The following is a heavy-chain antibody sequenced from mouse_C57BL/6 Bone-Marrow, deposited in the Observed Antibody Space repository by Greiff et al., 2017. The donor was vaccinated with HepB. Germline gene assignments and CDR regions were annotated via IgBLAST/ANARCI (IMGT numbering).Heavy chain of an antibody. J-gene: IGHJ3*01. Sequence: EVQLQQSVAELVRPGASVKLSCTASGFNINNTYMHWVKQRPEQGLEWIGRIDPANGNTKYAPKFQGKATITADTSSNTAYLQLSSLTSEDTALYYCARSSPFADWGKGTLVTVSA. CDR2: IDPANGNT. D-gene: IGHD1-1*01. V-gene: IGHV14-3*01. CDR3: ARSSPFAD. CDR1: GFNINNTY.